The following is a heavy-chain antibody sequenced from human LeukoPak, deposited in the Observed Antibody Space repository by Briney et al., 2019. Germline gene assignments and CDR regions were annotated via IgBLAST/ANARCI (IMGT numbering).Heavy chain of an antibody. V-gene: IGHV3-48*01. Sequence: PGGSLRLSCAVSGFTFSSYGMNWVRQAPGKGLEWVAYISSSSSSISYADSVKGRFTISRDNAKNSLYLQMNSLRAEDTAVYYCARAYITMVRGVNDWGQGTLVTVSS. CDR3: ARAYITMVRGVND. D-gene: IGHD3-10*01. CDR1: GFTFSSYG. J-gene: IGHJ4*02. CDR2: ISSSSSSI.